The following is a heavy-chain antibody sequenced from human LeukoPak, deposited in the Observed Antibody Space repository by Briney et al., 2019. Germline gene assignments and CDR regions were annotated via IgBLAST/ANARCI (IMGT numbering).Heavy chain of an antibody. CDR2: IDPNSGGT. D-gene: IGHD3-3*01. Sequence: ASVKVSCKASGYTFTGYYMDWVRQAPGQGLEWMGWIDPNSGGTNYAQKFQGRVTMTRDTSISTAYMELSRLRSDDTAVYYCARDGFYHFWSGYSGFDYWGQGTLVTVSS. J-gene: IGHJ4*02. CDR1: GYTFTGYY. V-gene: IGHV1-2*02. CDR3: ARDGFYHFWSGYSGFDY.